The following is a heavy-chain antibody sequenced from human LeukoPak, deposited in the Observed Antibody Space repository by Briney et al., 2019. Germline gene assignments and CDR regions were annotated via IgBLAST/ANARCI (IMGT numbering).Heavy chain of an antibody. D-gene: IGHD2-15*01. CDR1: GYSFTSYW. CDR3: ARGREDCSGGSCSFDY. J-gene: IGHJ4*02. V-gene: IGHV5-51*01. CDR2: IYPGDSDT. Sequence: GESLKISCKGSGYSFTSYWIGWVRQMPGKGLEWMGIIYPGDSDTRYSPSFQGQVTISADKSISTAYLQWSSLKASDTAMYYCARGREDCSGGSCSFDYWGQGTLVTVSS.